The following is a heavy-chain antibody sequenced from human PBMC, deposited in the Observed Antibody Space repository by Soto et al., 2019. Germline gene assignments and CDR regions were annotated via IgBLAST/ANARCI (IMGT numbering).Heavy chain of an antibody. Sequence: QLQLQESGPGLVKPSETLSLTCTVSGGSISSSSYYWGWIRQPPGKGLEWIGSIYYSGSTYYNPSPKSRVTISVDTSKNQFALKLSSVTAADTAVYYCARQQSYYYGSGSSDPWGQGTLVTVSS. CDR3: ARQQSYYYGSGSSDP. D-gene: IGHD3-10*01. CDR2: IYYSGST. CDR1: GGSISSSSYY. V-gene: IGHV4-39*01. J-gene: IGHJ5*02.